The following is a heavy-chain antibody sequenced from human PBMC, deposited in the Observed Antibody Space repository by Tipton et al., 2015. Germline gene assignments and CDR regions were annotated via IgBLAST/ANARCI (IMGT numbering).Heavy chain of an antibody. CDR2: IYYSGST. CDR1: GGSISSSSYY. D-gene: IGHD3-10*01. J-gene: IGHJ4*02. Sequence: TLSLTCTASGGSISSSSYYWGWIRQPPGKGLECIGSIYYSGSTYYNPSLKSRVTISVDTSKNQFSLILGSVTAADTAVYYCARRVVRGANDYWGQGTLVTVSS. V-gene: IGHV4-39*01. CDR3: ARRVVRGANDY.